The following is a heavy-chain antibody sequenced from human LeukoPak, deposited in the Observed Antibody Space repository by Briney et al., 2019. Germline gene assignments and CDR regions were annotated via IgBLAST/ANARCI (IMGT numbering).Heavy chain of an antibody. D-gene: IGHD1-26*01. CDR1: GYTFNTYG. V-gene: IGHV1-18*01. CDR2: ISGYNGKT. J-gene: IGHJ5*02. Sequence: GASVTVSCKASGYTFNTYGITWVRQAPGQGLEWMGWISGYNGKTKYAQKLQDRVTMTTDTSTTTAYMELRSLTSDDTAVYYCARYTPSNSGSYQNWFDPWGQGTLVTVSS. CDR3: ARYTPSNSGSYQNWFDP.